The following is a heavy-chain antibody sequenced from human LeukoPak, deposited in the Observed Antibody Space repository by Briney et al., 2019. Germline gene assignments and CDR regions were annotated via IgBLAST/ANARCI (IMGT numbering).Heavy chain of an antibody. CDR1: GDSISNYY. CDR3: ARGTAFDI. V-gene: IGHV4-59*01. CDR2: ISNTGST. Sequence: SETLSLTCTVSGDSISNYYWIWIRQPPGKGLECIAYISNTGSTNYNPSLRSRVTISVDTSKNQFSLKLSSVTAADTAVYYCARGTAFDIWGQGTMVTVSS. J-gene: IGHJ3*02.